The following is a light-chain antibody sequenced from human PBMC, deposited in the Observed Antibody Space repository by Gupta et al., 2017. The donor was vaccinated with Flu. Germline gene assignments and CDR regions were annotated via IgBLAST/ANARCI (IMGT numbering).Light chain of an antibody. J-gene: IGKJ3*01. CDR2: AAS. Sequence: EIVMTQSPATLSVSPGERATLSCRASQGVSTKLAWYQQKRGQAPRLLIYAASTRATGIPARFSGTGSGTDFTLTISSLQSEDFAIYYCQQYNNWPPGTFGPGTRVDIK. V-gene: IGKV3-15*01. CDR3: QQYNNWPPGT. CDR1: QGVSTK.